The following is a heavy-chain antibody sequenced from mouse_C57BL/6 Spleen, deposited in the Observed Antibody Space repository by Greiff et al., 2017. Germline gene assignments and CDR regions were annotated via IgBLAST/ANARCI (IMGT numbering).Heavy chain of an antibody. CDR3: ARREEYDGYYFDY. Sequence: VKLMESGPELVKPGASVQLSCKASGYTFTSYDLNWVKQRPGQGLEWIGWIYPRDGSTKYNEKFKGKATLTVDTSSSTAYMELHSLTSEDSAVYFCARREEYDGYYFDYWGQGTALTVSS. CDR2: IYPRDGST. J-gene: IGHJ2*01. CDR1: GYTFTSYD. V-gene: IGHV1-85*01. D-gene: IGHD2-12*01.